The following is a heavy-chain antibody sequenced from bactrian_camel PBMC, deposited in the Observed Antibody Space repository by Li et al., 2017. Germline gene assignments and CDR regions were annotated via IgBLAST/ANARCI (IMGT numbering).Heavy chain of an antibody. D-gene: IGHD3*01. Sequence: VQLVESGGGLVQPGGSLKLSCAASGFTFSKYDMNWVRQRPGKGLEWVSFINSGGGNTYYADFVKGRFTISRDNAKNTLYLQLNSLKTEDTAMYYCVNGASDVGYNYWGQGTQVTVS. J-gene: IGHJ4*01. CDR3: VNGASDVGYNY. CDR1: GFTFSKYD. V-gene: IGHV3S40*01. CDR2: INSGGGNT.